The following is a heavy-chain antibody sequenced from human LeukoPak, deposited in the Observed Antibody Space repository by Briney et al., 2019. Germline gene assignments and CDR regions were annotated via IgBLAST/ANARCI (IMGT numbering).Heavy chain of an antibody. CDR2: IYYSGST. J-gene: IGHJ5*01. CDR3: ARGPYSRSWFDN. D-gene: IGHD4-11*01. V-gene: IGHV4-59*01. CDR1: GGSISSYY. Sequence: PSETLSLTCTVSGGSISSYYWSWIRQPPGKGLEWIGYIYYSGSTNYNPPLKSRVTISVDTSKNQFSLKLSSVTAADTPVYYCARGPYSRSWFDNWGQGTLVTGSS.